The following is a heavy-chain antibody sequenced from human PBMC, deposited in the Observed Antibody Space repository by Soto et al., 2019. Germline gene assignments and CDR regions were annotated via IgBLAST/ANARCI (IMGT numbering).Heavy chain of an antibody. V-gene: IGHV3-15*07. J-gene: IGHJ4*02. Sequence: EVQLVESGGGLVKPGGSLRLSCASSVFTFSNAWRNWVRQSPGKGLEWVGRIKRKTDGGTTDYAAPVKGRFTISRDDSKNTLYLQMNSVKTEDTAVYYCTTDRLYGDYGYFDHWCQGTLVTVSS. CDR2: IKRKTDGGTT. CDR1: VFTFSNAW. D-gene: IGHD4-17*01. CDR3: TTDRLYGDYGYFDH.